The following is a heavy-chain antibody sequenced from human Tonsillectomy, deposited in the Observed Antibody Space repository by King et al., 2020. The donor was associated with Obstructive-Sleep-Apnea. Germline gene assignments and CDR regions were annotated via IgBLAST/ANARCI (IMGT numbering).Heavy chain of an antibody. D-gene: IGHD4-11*01. V-gene: IGHV3-30*18. CDR2: ISYDGSNK. Sequence: HVQLVESGGGVVQPGRSLRLSCAASGFTFSSYGMHWVRQAPGKGLEWVAVISYDGSNKYSADSVKGRFTISRDNSKNTLYLQMNSLRAEDTAVYYCAKDGDDYSDYESFDYWGQGTLVTVSS. CDR1: GFTFSSYG. CDR3: AKDGDDYSDYESFDY. J-gene: IGHJ4*02.